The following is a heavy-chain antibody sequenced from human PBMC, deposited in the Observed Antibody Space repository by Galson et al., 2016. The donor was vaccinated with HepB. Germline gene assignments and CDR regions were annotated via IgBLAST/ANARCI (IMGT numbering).Heavy chain of an antibody. CDR2: ISDSGDET. CDR3: ARSPRILWFEVDY. V-gene: IGHV3-23*01. Sequence: SLRLSCAASGFSFSSYAMTWVRQAPGKGLESVSGISDSGDETYYADSVKGRFAISRDNAKSTVYLQMDSLRVDDTAVYYCARSPRILWFEVDYWGQGILVTGSS. J-gene: IGHJ4*02. D-gene: IGHD3-10*01. CDR1: GFSFSSYA.